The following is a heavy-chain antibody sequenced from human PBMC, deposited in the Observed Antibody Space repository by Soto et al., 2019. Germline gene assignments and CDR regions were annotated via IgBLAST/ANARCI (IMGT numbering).Heavy chain of an antibody. D-gene: IGHD3-22*01. CDR1: GGSISSYY. Sequence: SETLSLTCTVSGGSISSYYWSWIRQPPGKGLEWIGYIYFRGTTNYNPSLKSRVTMSADTSKNQFSLKLNSVTAADTAVYYCARMNYYDTSGYPFDDRGQGMMVTVSS. J-gene: IGHJ4*02. V-gene: IGHV4-59*01. CDR3: ARMNYYDTSGYPFDD. CDR2: IYFRGTT.